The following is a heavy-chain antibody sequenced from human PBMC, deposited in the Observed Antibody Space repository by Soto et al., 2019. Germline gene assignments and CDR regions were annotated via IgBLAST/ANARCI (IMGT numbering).Heavy chain of an antibody. V-gene: IGHV3-7*01. D-gene: IGHD3-3*02. CDR1: AFSFSNYW. Sequence: GSLRLSCETPAFSFSNYWMTWVRQAPGKGLEWVANIKEDGSEIYYLDSVKGRFTISRDNAKNSLYLQMNSLRVEDTAVYYCSRGWAFLNYWGQGMLVTVSS. CDR2: IKEDGSEI. J-gene: IGHJ1*01. CDR3: SRGWAFLNY.